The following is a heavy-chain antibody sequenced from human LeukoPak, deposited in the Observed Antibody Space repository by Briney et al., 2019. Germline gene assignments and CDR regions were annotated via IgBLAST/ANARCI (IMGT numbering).Heavy chain of an antibody. CDR2: INHSGST. Sequence: PSETLSLTCAIYGGSFSGYYWSWIRQPPGKGLEWIGEINHSGSTNYNPSLKSRVTISVDTSKNQFSLKLSSVTAADTAVYYRARRSYDILTGYYGWFDPWGQGTLVTVSS. J-gene: IGHJ5*02. V-gene: IGHV4-34*01. CDR1: GGSFSGYY. D-gene: IGHD3-9*01. CDR3: ARRSYDILTGYYGWFDP.